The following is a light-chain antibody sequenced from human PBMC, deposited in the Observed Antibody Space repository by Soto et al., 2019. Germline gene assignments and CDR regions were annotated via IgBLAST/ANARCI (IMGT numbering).Light chain of an antibody. Sequence: EIVMTQSPVTLSVSPGERATLSCRASQSVSSNLAWYQQKPGQAPSLLIYGAFTRATGVPARFSGTGSGTEFTLTISSLQPEDFATYYCQQLNSYPSITLGQGTRLEI. CDR3: QQLNSYPSIT. CDR1: QSVSSN. J-gene: IGKJ5*01. CDR2: GAF. V-gene: IGKV3-15*01.